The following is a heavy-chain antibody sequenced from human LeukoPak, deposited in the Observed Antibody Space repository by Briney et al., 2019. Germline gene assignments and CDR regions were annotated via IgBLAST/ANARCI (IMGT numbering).Heavy chain of an antibody. CDR1: GFSFGNYA. CDR2: ISGTGGAT. V-gene: IGHV3-23*01. Sequence: GGSLRLSCVASGFSFGNYAMGWARQAPGKGLQWVSQISGTGGATWYAGFARDRFTISRDNSKKTLYLQMSGLRVEDTAMYYCVNDPRDTYGTNWFVSWGQGTLLIVSS. CDR3: VNDPRDTYGTNWFVS. D-gene: IGHD2-21*01. J-gene: IGHJ5*01.